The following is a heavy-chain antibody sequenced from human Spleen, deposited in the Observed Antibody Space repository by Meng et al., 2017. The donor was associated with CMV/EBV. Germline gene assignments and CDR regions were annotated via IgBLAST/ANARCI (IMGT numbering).Heavy chain of an antibody. CDR3: ARAYYYDSSGPWGYYGMDV. CDR2: IIPIFGIA. J-gene: IGHJ6*02. CDR1: GGTFSSYA. Sequence: SVKVSCKASGGTFSSYAFSWVRQAPGQGLEWMGGIIPIFGIANYAQKFQGRVTITTDESTSTAYMELRSLRSDDTAVYYCARAYYYDSSGPWGYYGMDVWGQGTTVTVSS. V-gene: IGHV1-69*05. D-gene: IGHD3-22*01.